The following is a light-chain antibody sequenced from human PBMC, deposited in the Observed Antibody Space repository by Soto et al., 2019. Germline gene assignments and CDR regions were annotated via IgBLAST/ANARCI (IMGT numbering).Light chain of an antibody. J-gene: IGLJ2*01. V-gene: IGLV2-14*01. CDR3: SSYTTSSTLA. CDR2: EVS. CDR1: SSDIGGYNY. Sequence: QSALTQSASVSGSPGQSITISCTGTSSDIGGYNYVSWYQQHPDKAPKLMIFEVSNRPSGVSNRFSGSKSGNTASLTISGLLPEDEADYYCSSYTTSSTLAFGGGTKLTVL.